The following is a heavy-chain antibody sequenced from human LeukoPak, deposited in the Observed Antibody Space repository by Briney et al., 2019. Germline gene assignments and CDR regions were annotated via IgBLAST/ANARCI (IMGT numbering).Heavy chain of an antibody. Sequence: SETLSLTCTVSGVSVSSSSFYWGWIRQPPGKGLEWIGSIYYSGDTYYNPSLKSRVTISVDTSKNQFSLKLNSVTAADTALYYCARVRDYGDYTPFGYWGQGTLVTVSS. CDR3: ARVRDYGDYTPFGY. V-gene: IGHV4-39*07. CDR1: GVSVSSSSFY. CDR2: IYYSGDT. D-gene: IGHD4-17*01. J-gene: IGHJ4*02.